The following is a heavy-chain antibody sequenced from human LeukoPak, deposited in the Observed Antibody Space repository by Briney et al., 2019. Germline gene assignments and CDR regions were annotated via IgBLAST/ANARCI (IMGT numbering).Heavy chain of an antibody. D-gene: IGHD2-2*01. CDR1: GGSISSYY. CDR3: ARVVVVPAAIKGVWFDP. CDR2: IYYSGST. Sequence: SETLSFTCTVSGGSISSYYWSWIRQPPGKGLEWIGYIYYSGSTNYNPSLKSRVTISVDTSKNQFSLKLSSVTAADTAVYYCARVVVVPAAIKGVWFDPWGQGTLVTVSS. V-gene: IGHV4-59*01. J-gene: IGHJ5*02.